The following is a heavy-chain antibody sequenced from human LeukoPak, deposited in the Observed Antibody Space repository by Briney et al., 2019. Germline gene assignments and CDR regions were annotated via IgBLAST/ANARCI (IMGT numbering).Heavy chain of an antibody. J-gene: IGHJ4*02. Sequence: PGGSLRLSCAASGFTVSSNYMSWARQAPGKGLEWVSVIYSGGSTYYPDSVKGRFTISRDNSKNTLYLQMSSLRAEDTAVYYCARDSSGWQYYFDYWGQGTLVTVSA. CDR3: ARDSSGWQYYFDY. D-gene: IGHD6-19*01. V-gene: IGHV3-53*01. CDR2: IYSGGST. CDR1: GFTVSSNY.